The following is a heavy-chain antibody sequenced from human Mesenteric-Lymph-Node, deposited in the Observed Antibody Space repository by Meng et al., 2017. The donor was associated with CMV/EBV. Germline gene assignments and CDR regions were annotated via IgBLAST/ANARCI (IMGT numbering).Heavy chain of an antibody. D-gene: IGHD4-11*01. CDR2: ISGYNGHT. J-gene: IGHJ4*01. V-gene: IGHV1-18*01. CDR1: GYTFTSYG. Sequence: SCRASGYTFTSYGISWVRQAPGQGLEWMGWISGYNGHTNYAQNLQGRVTMTTDTSTSTAYMELRSLRSDDTAVYYCARDRGSNYDYWGHGTLVTVSS. CDR3: ARDRGSNYDY.